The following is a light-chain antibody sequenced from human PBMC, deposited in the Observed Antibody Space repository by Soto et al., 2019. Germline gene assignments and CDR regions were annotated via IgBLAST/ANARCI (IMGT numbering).Light chain of an antibody. CDR2: AAS. V-gene: IGKV1-9*01. Sequence: DIQLTQSPSFLSASIGDRVTITCRSSHGISSYLASYQQKPGKAPKLLIYAASSLQSGVPSTFRGSGSGTEVTLTISSLQPEDFATYYCQHLNSHPRTFGGGTKVDIK. CDR1: HGISSY. J-gene: IGKJ4*01. CDR3: QHLNSHPRT.